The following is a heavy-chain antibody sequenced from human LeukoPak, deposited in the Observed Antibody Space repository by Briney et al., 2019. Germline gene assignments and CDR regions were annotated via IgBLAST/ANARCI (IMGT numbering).Heavy chain of an antibody. J-gene: IGHJ4*02. CDR1: VCTFTSYY. CDR3: ARIDQAAYFDY. V-gene: IGHV1-46*03. CDR2: IKPSGGST. Sequence: SVKASRQSSVCTFTSYYMHWVRQAPGQGLEWMGIIKPSGGSTSYAQKFQGRVTMTRDTSTSTVYMELSSLRAEDTAVYYCARIDQAAYFDYWGQATLVTLSS. D-gene: IGHD6-25*01.